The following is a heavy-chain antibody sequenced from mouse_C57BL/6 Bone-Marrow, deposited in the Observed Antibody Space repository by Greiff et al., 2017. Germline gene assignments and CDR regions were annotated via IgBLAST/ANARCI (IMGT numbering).Heavy chain of an antibody. CDR3: ARSYDYDDYTMDY. V-gene: IGHV1-64*01. CDR2: MHPNGGSP. CDR1: GYTFTNYW. Sequence: QVQLQQPGAELVKPGASVKLSCKASGYTFTNYWMHWVKQRPGPGLEWIGMMHPNGGSPDYNEKFKSEATLSVDKSSRTAYMELSSLTSEDSAVYYSARSYDYDDYTMDYWGQGTSVTVSS. J-gene: IGHJ4*01. D-gene: IGHD2-4*01.